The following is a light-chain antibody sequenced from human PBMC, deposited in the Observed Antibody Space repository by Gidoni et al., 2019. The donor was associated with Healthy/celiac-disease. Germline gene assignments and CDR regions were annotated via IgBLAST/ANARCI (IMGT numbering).Light chain of an antibody. CDR1: QSISSY. J-gene: IGKJ4*01. CDR2: AAS. V-gene: IGKV1-39*01. CDR3: QQSRT. Sequence: DIQMTQSPSSLSASVGDRVTITCRASQSISSYLNWYQQKPGKAPKLLIYAASSLQSGVPSRFSGSGSGTDFTLTISSRQPEDFATYYCQQSRTFGGGTKVEIK.